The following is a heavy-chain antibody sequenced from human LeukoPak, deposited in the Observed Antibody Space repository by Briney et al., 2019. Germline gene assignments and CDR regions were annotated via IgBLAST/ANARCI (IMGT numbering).Heavy chain of an antibody. Sequence: KPSETLSLTCAVYGGSFSGYYWSWIRQHPGKGLEWIGYIYYSGSTYYNLSLKSRVTISVDTSKNQFSLKLSSVTAADTAVYYCARIGYCSSTSCSLVSYYYYYYMDVWGKGTTVTVSS. J-gene: IGHJ6*03. CDR1: GGSFSGYY. D-gene: IGHD2-2*01. V-gene: IGHV4-31*11. CDR3: ARIGYCSSTSCSLVSYYYYYYMDV. CDR2: IYYSGST.